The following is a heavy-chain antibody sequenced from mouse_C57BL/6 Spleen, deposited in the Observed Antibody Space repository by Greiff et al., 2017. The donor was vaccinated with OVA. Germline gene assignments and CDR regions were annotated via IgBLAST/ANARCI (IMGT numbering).Heavy chain of an antibody. CDR2: IYPGDGDI. Sequence: QVQLQLSGPELVKPGASVKISCKASVYALSSSWLNWVKQRSGTGLAWIGRIYPGDGDINYNGKFKGKATLTADKTSSTAYMQRSNLTSEDSAVYFGARGATVVAEMNYWGQGTSVTVSS. J-gene: IGHJ4*01. D-gene: IGHD1-1*01. CDR1: VYALSSSW. CDR3: ARGATVVAEMNY. V-gene: IGHV1-82*01.